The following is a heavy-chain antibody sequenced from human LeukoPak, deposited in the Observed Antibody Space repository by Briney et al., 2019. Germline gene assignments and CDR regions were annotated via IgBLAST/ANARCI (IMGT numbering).Heavy chain of an antibody. CDR2: INHSGST. Sequence: SETLSLTCAVYGGSFSGYYWSWIRQPPGKGLEWIGEINHSGSTNYNPSLKSRVTISVDTSKNQFSLKLSSVTAADTAVYYCARENYDILTGYCSGSASAPTTFHY. J-gene: IGHJ4*01. V-gene: IGHV4-34*01. CDR1: GGSFSGYY. CDR3: ARENYDILTGYCSGSASAPTTFHY. D-gene: IGHD3-9*01.